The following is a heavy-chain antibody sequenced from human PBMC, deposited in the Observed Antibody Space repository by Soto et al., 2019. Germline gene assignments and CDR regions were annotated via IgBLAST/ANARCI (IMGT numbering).Heavy chain of an antibody. CDR2: IWYGGSNK. CDR3: ARAQYTGSYFDACDV. J-gene: IGHJ3*01. D-gene: IGHD1-26*01. V-gene: IGHV3-33*03. Sequence: GGSLRLSXAASGFSFSSYGMHWVRQAPGKGLDWVAVIWYGGSNKYYAESVKGRFTISRDNSKNTLYVQMNSLTVEDTAVYYCARAQYTGSYFDACDVWGQGTMVTVSS. CDR1: GFSFSSYG.